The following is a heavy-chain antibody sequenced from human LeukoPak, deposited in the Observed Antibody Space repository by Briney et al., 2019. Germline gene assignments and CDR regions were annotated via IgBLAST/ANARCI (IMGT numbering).Heavy chain of an antibody. D-gene: IGHD6-13*01. CDR1: GYTFTGHY. CDR2: FNPDTGGT. CDR3: ARDTLNSSWSPGLDYYYYMDV. V-gene: IGHV1-2*02. Sequence: ASVKVSCKASGYTFTGHYMHWVRQAPGQGLEWMGSFNPDTGGTNCAQKFQDRVTMTRDTSISTAHMEMRTLRFDDTAVYYCARDTLNSSWSPGLDYYYYMDVWGKGTTVTVSS. J-gene: IGHJ6*03.